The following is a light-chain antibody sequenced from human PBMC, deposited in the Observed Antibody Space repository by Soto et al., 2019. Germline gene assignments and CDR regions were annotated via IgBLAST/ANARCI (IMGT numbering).Light chain of an antibody. Sequence: DIPMTQSPSTLSASVGDRVTITCRASQIIGSWLAWYQQISGRAPNLLIYDASSLQSGVPSRFSGSGSGTEFTLTISSLQPDDFATYYCQQYNTYSWTFGQGTKVEIK. V-gene: IGKV1-5*01. CDR3: QQYNTYSWT. J-gene: IGKJ1*01. CDR1: QIIGSW. CDR2: DAS.